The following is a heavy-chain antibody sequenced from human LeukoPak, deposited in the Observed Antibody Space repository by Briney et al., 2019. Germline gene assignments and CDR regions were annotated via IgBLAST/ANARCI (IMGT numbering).Heavy chain of an antibody. CDR1: GGSFSGYY. J-gene: IGHJ4*02. CDR2: INHSGST. V-gene: IGHV4-34*01. CDR3: ARHLGMTTNGY. Sequence: ASETLSLTCAVYGGSFSGYYWSWIRQPPGKGLEWIGEINHSGSTNYNPSLKSRVTISVDTSKNQFSLKLSSVTAADTAVYYCARHLGMTTNGYWGQGTLVTVSS. D-gene: IGHD2-8*01.